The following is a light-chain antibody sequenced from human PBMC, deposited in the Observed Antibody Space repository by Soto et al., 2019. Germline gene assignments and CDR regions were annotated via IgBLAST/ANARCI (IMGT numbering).Light chain of an antibody. CDR1: QSVRNSY. CDR3: QQYGSSPYT. V-gene: IGKV3-20*01. Sequence: EILLTQSPGTLSLSPGERATLSCRASQSVRNSYLAWYQQKPGQAPRLLIYGASGRATGIPDRFSGSGSGTDFTLTISRLEPEVFAVYYCQQYGSSPYTFGQGTKLEI. J-gene: IGKJ2*01. CDR2: GAS.